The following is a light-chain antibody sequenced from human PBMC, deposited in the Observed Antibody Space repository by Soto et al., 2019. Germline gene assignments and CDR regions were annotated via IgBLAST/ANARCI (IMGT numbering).Light chain of an antibody. J-gene: IGKJ1*01. CDR3: QQYNNWLWT. V-gene: IGKV3-15*01. CDR2: GAS. CDR1: QSVSSN. Sequence: EIVMTQSPATLSVSPGERATLSCRASQSVSSNLAWYQQKPGQAPRLLIYGASTRATGIPARFSGSGSGTESTLTISSLQSEDFAVYYCQQYNNWLWTFSQGTKV.